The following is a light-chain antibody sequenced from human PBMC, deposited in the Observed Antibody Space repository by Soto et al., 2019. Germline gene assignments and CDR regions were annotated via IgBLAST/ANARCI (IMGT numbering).Light chain of an antibody. V-gene: IGKV3-11*01. Sequence: TFSFSPWESATLSCRASQSVSTYLAWYQQKPGQAPRLLIYDASNRATGIPARFSGSGSGTDFTLTISSLEPEDFAVYYCQQRSYWLTFGEGTKVDIK. CDR2: DAS. J-gene: IGKJ4*01. CDR3: QQRSYWLT. CDR1: QSVSTY.